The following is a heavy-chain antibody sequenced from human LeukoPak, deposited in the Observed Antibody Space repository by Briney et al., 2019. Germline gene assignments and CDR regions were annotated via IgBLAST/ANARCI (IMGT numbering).Heavy chain of an antibody. CDR2: IYYSGST. V-gene: IGHV4-39*01. Sequence: SETLSLTCTVSGGSISSSSYYWGWIRQPPGKGLEWIGSIYYSGSTYYNPSLKSRVTISVDTSKNQFSLKLSSVTAADTAVYYCARHGGVYYYYYYMDVWGKGTTVTISS. CDR3: ARHGGVYYYYYYMDV. J-gene: IGHJ6*03. CDR1: GGSISSSSYY. D-gene: IGHD3-16*01.